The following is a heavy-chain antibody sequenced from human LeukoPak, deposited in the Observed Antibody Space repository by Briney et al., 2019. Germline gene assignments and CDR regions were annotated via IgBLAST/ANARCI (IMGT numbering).Heavy chain of an antibody. D-gene: IGHD4-17*01. CDR2: IHYSGST. J-gene: IGHJ4*02. CDR3: ARHYGDYAFDY. CDR1: GGSLITYY. Sequence: SETLSLTCTVSGGSLITYYWSWIRQPPGKGLEWIGYIHYSGSTNYNPSLKSRLIISVDTSKNQFSLKMRSVTAADTAVYFCARHYGDYAFDYWGQRNPVTVSS. V-gene: IGHV4-59*08.